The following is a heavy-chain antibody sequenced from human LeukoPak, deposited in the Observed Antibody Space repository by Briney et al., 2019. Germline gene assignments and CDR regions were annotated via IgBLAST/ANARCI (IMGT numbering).Heavy chain of an antibody. Sequence: GGSLRLSCAASGFTFSDYYMSWIRQAPGKGLEWVSYISSSGSTIYYADSVKGRFTISRDNAKNSLYLQMNSLRAEDTAVYYCARGWGDYYDSPPVEVYWGQGTLVTVSS. J-gene: IGHJ4*02. CDR2: ISSSGSTI. CDR1: GFTFSDYY. V-gene: IGHV3-11*04. CDR3: ARGWGDYYDSPPVEVY. D-gene: IGHD3-22*01.